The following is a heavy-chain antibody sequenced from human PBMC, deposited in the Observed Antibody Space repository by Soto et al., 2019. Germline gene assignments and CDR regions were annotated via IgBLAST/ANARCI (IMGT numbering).Heavy chain of an antibody. V-gene: IGHV3-30*03. CDR1: GFTFSDYA. CDR2: VSHDGRNT. J-gene: IGHJ4*02. CDR3: AAGGRQWLVTAYFNY. D-gene: IGHD6-19*01. Sequence: VQLVESGGGVVQPGRSLRLSCAASGFTFSDYAMHWVRQAPGKGLEWVAVVSHDGRNTHYADSVKGRFTISRDSSKKRVFLEMTSRRAEDAAVYYCAAGGRQWLVTAYFNYWGQGALVTVSS.